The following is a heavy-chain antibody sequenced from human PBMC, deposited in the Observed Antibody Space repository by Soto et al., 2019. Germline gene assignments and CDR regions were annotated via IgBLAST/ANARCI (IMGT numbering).Heavy chain of an antibody. CDR1: GYTFTSYD. D-gene: IGHD3-3*01. J-gene: IGHJ3*02. V-gene: IGHV1-69*06. CDR2: IIPIFGTA. CDR3: ARDRGIITMFGVVSDAFDI. Sequence: QVQLVQSGAEVKKPGASVKVSCKASGYTFTSYDINWVRQATGQGLEWMGGIIPIFGTANYAQKFQGRVTITSDKSTSTAYMELSSLRSEDTAVYYCARDRGIITMFGVVSDAFDIWGQGTMVTVSS.